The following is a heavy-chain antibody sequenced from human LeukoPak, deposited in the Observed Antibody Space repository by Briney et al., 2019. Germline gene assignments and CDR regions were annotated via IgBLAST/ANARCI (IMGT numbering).Heavy chain of an antibody. J-gene: IGHJ5*02. V-gene: IGHV5-51*01. Sequence: GESLKISRKISGYRLTNNWIGWVRQVPGKGLEWMGLIYPGCSDAKYSPSFQGQVTLSVDTSISTAYLQLGGLRASDTAIYYCVRFALSSSLDHWGQGTLVTVSS. D-gene: IGHD6-13*01. CDR1: GYRLTNNW. CDR2: IYPGCSDA. CDR3: VRFALSSSLDH.